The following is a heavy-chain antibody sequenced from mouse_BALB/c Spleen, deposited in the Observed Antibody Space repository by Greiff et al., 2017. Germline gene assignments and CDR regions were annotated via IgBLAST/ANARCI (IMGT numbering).Heavy chain of an antibody. CDR2: INPYNGDT. CDR3: ARKDYGTFDY. V-gene: IGHV1-20*02. J-gene: IGHJ2*01. D-gene: IGHD1-1*01. CDR1: GYSFTGYF. Sequence: VQLQQSGPELVKPGASVKISCKASGYSFTGYFMNWVMQSHGKSLEWIGRINPYNGDTFYNQKFKGKATLTVDKSSSTAHMELRSLASEDSAVYYCARKDYGTFDYWGQGTTLTVSS.